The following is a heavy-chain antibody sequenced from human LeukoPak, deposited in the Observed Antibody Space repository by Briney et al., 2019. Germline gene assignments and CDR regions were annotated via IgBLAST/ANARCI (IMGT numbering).Heavy chain of an antibody. Sequence: PGGSLRLSCGASGFDFSNNGMHWVRQAPGKGLEWVAFIRYDAANQYYADSVKGRFTISRDNSKNTLYLEMDSLRSEDTAIYHCAKDIAVSDSYFDYWGQGTLATVTS. CDR2: IRYDAANQ. J-gene: IGHJ4*02. CDR1: GFDFSNNG. D-gene: IGHD6-19*01. V-gene: IGHV3-30*02. CDR3: AKDIAVSDSYFDY.